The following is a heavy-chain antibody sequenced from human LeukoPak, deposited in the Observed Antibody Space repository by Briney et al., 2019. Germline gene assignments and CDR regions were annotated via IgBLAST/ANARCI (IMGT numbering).Heavy chain of an antibody. Sequence: PGGSLRLSCAASGFTFSSYAMSWVRQAPGKGLEWVSAISGSGGSTYYADSVKGRLTISRDNSKNTLYLQMNSLRAEDTAVYYCAKVGYSGYGNWFDPWGQGTLVTVSS. J-gene: IGHJ5*02. D-gene: IGHD5-12*01. V-gene: IGHV3-23*01. CDR3: AKVGYSGYGNWFDP. CDR1: GFTFSSYA. CDR2: ISGSGGST.